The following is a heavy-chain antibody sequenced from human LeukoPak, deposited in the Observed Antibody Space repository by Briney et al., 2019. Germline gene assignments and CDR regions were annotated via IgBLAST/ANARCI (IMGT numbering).Heavy chain of an antibody. J-gene: IGHJ4*02. CDR2: IYSGGST. D-gene: IGHD3-22*01. V-gene: IGHV3-53*01. CDR1: GFTVSSNY. Sequence: GGSLRLSCAASGFTVSSNYMSWVRQAPGKGLEWVSVIYSGGSTYYADSVKGRFTISRDNSKNTLYLQMNSLRAEDTAVYYCARETSYDSSGYYSYWGQGTLVTVSS. CDR3: ARETSYDSSGYYSY.